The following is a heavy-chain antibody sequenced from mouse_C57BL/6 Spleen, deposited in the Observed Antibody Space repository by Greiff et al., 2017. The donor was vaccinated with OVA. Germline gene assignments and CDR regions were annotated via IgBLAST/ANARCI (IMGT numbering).Heavy chain of an antibody. CDR1: GYTFTSYW. J-gene: IGHJ2*01. Sequence: QVQLQQPGAELVKPGASVKLSCKASGYTFTSYWMQWVKQRPGQGLEWIGEIDPSDSYTNYNQKFKGKATVTVDTSSSTAYMQLSSLTSEDSAVXYCAKAPYWGQGTTLTVSS. CDR2: IDPSDSYT. CDR3: AKAPY. V-gene: IGHV1-50*01.